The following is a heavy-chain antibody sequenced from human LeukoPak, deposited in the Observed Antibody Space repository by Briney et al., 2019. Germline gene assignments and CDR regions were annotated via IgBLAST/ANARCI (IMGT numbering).Heavy chain of an antibody. D-gene: IGHD3-10*01. CDR1: GGTFSSYA. CDR2: ISDSSGST. Sequence: SCKASGGTFSSYAMSWVRQAPGKGLEWVSAISDSSGSTYYADSVKGRFTISRDNSKNTLYLQMNGLRAEDTAVYYCAKVRTRWTMVRGVPYMDVWGKGTTVTVSS. V-gene: IGHV3-23*01. J-gene: IGHJ6*03. CDR3: AKVRTRWTMVRGVPYMDV.